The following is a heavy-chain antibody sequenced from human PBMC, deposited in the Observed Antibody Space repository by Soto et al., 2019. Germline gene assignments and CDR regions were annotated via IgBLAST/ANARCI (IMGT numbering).Heavy chain of an antibody. CDR1: GFTFSRYG. J-gene: IGHJ6*02. CDR2: IWYDGSNE. CDR3: ARDRTYLYDDSGPADYYGMDV. D-gene: IGHD3-22*01. V-gene: IGHV3-33*08. Sequence: QVQLVQSGGGVVQPGKSLRLSCTASGFTFSRYGMHWVRQVPGKGPEWLAGIWYDGSNENNLESVRGRFTISRDNSKNTLFMQMNSLRAEDSAVYYCARDRTYLYDDSGPADYYGMDVWGQGTTVTVSS.